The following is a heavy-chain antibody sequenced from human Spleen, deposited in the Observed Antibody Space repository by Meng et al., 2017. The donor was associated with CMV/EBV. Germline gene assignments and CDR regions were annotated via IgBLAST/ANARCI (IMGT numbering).Heavy chain of an antibody. V-gene: IGHV1-69*05. CDR2: IIPIFGTA. J-gene: IGHJ6*02. CDR1: GGTFSSYA. Sequence: SVKVSCKASGGTFSSYAISWVRQAPGQGLEWMGGIIPIFGTANYAQKFQGRVTITTDESTSTAYMELSSLRSEDTAVYYCARGLGEDYDDVFYHHYGMDVWGQGTTVTVSS. CDR3: ARGLGEDYDDVFYHHYGMDV. D-gene: IGHD4-17*01.